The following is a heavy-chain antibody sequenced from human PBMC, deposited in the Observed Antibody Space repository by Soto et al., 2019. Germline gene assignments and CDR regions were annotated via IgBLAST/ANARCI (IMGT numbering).Heavy chain of an antibody. V-gene: IGHV3-48*02. Sequence: GGSLRLSCAASGFTFSSYSMNWVRQAPGKGLEWVSYISSSSSTIYYADSVKGRFTISRDNAKNSLYLQMNSLRDEDTAVYYCAREVTDCSGGSCYAPYFDYWGQGT. CDR3: AREVTDCSGGSCYAPYFDY. D-gene: IGHD2-15*01. CDR2: ISSSSSTI. CDR1: GFTFSSYS. J-gene: IGHJ4*02.